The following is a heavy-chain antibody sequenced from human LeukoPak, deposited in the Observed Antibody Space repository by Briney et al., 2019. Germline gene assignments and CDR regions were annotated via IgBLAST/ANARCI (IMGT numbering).Heavy chain of an antibody. Sequence: GGSLRLSCAASGLTVSNTYMSWVRQAPGKGLEWVSVIYSGGRTFYADSVKGRFTISRDNAKNSLYLQMNSLRAEDTAVYYCARDLISIVVVPAAPGAEYYYYYYGMDVWGQGTTVTVSS. D-gene: IGHD2-2*01. CDR3: ARDLISIVVVPAAPGAEYYYYYYGMDV. V-gene: IGHV3-66*01. CDR2: IYSGGRT. J-gene: IGHJ6*02. CDR1: GLTVSNTY.